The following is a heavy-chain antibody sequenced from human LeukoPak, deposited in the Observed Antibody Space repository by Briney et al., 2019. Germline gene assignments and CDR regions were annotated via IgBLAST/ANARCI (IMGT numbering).Heavy chain of an antibody. D-gene: IGHD3-10*01. CDR3: ARGSGLTTMVRGVPYYYYYYYMDV. CDR1: GGSFSGYY. Sequence: SSETLSLTCAVYGGSFSGYYWSWIRQPPGKGLEWIGEINHGGSTNYNPSLKSRVTISVDTSKNQFSLKLSSVTAADTAVYYCARGSGLTTMVRGVPYYYYYYYMDVWGKGTTVTVSS. V-gene: IGHV4-34*01. CDR2: INHGGST. J-gene: IGHJ6*03.